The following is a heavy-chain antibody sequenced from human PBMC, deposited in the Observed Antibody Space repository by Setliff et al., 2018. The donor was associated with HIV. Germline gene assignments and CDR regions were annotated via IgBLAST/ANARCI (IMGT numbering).Heavy chain of an antibody. Sequence: ASVKVSCKASGGSSRTYSINWVRQAPGQGLEWMGQFIAVLDITSYAQKFQGRLTITADESTSTMYMELSGLRSDDTAVYYCAGPRGDEAFDIWGQGTMVTVSS. D-gene: IGHD3-10*01. CDR2: FIAVLDIT. J-gene: IGHJ3*02. V-gene: IGHV1-69*10. CDR3: AGPRGDEAFDI. CDR1: GGSSRTYS.